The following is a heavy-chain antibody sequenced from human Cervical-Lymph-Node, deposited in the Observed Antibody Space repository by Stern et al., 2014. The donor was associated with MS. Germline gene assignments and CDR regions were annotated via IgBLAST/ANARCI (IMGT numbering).Heavy chain of an antibody. D-gene: IGHD3-9*01. CDR2: ISGYDGDT. CDR1: SYTFSSYG. V-gene: IGHV1-18*04. CDR3: ARAYFDSYGLDV. Sequence: DQLVESGADVKKPGASVKVSCKASSYTFSSYGIAWVRQAPGQGLEWMGLISGYDGDTNYAPKLQGRVTLTTDPSTRTAYMEIRSLRFDDTAVYYCARAYFDSYGLDVWGQGTTVTVSS. J-gene: IGHJ6*02.